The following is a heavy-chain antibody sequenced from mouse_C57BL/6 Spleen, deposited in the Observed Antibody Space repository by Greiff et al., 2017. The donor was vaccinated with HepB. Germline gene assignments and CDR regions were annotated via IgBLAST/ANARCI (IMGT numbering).Heavy chain of an antibody. V-gene: IGHV1-7*01. CDR2: INPSSGYT. CDR1: GYTFTSYW. J-gene: IGHJ4*01. Sequence: QVQLQQSGAELAKPGASVKLSCKASGYTFTSYWMHWVKQRPGQGLDWIGYINPSSGYTKYNHKYKDKGTLTVDKSSSTADMQLSSLTSEDSAVYYCARVTYYSNYVYAMDYWGQGTSVTVSS. CDR3: ARVTYYSNYVYAMDY. D-gene: IGHD2-5*01.